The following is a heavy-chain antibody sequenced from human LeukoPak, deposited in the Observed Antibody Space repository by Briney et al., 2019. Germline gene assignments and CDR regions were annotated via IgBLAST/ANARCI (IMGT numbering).Heavy chain of an antibody. D-gene: IGHD3-10*01. CDR3: ARVLKFYYSSGSYSYYFDY. J-gene: IGHJ4*02. CDR2: IYYSGSP. V-gene: IGHV4-59*01. CDR1: GRSIRSYY. Sequence: SSETLSLTCTVSGRSIRSYYWSWIRQPPGKWLEWVGYIYYSGSPNYNPSLNSRVTTSIDTSRNQSSLKLSSVTAADTAVYYCARVLKFYYSSGSYSYYFDYWGRGTLVTVSS.